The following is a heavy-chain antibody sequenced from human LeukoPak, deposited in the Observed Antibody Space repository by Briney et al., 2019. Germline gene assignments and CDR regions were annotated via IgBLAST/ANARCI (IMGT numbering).Heavy chain of an antibody. D-gene: IGHD3-16*01. Sequence: TGGSLRLSCAASGFTFSSYAMSWVRQAPGKGLEWVSVTYSGGSTYYADSVKGRFTISRDNSKNTLYLQMNSLRAEDTAVYYCARTYGGPWGQGTLVTVSS. CDR1: GFTFSSYA. CDR2: TYSGGST. V-gene: IGHV3-53*01. J-gene: IGHJ5*02. CDR3: ARTYGGP.